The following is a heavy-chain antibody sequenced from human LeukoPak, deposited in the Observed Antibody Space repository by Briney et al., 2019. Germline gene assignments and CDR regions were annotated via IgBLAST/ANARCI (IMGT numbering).Heavy chain of an antibody. CDR3: ARVYCSGGSCYFDY. J-gene: IGHJ4*02. Sequence: ASVKVSCKASGYTFTGYYMDWVRQAPGQGLEWMGWINPNSGGTNYAQKFQGRVTMTRDTSISTAYMELSRLRSEDTAVYYCARVYCSGGSCYFDYWGQGTLVTVSS. V-gene: IGHV1-2*02. CDR1: GYTFTGYY. CDR2: INPNSGGT. D-gene: IGHD2-15*01.